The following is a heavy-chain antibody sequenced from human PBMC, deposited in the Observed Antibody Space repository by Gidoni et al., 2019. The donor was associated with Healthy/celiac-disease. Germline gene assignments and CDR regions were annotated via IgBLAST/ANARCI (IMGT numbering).Heavy chain of an antibody. Sequence: QVLLQESGPVLVKPSQTLSLPCTVSGGSISSGGYYWSWIRQHPGKGLEWIGYIYYSGIPYYNPSLKSRVTISVDTSKNQFSLKLSSVTAADTAVYYCARVAYYGSGSYYYYYYGMDVWGQGTTVTVSS. D-gene: IGHD3-10*01. CDR3: ARVAYYGSGSYYYYYYGMDV. V-gene: IGHV4-31*03. J-gene: IGHJ6*02. CDR2: IYYSGIP. CDR1: GGSISSGGYY.